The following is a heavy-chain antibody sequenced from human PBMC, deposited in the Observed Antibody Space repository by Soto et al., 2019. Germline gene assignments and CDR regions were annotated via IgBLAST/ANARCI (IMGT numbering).Heavy chain of an antibody. J-gene: IGHJ5*02. CDR3: ARGPNVRVLLTGLNWFDP. CDR2: INAGNGNT. CDR1: GYTFTSYA. D-gene: IGHD3-9*01. Sequence: GASVKVSCTASGYTFTSYAMHWVRQAPGQRLEWMGWINAGNGNTKYSQKFQGRVTITRDTSASTAYMELSSLRSEDTAVYYCARGPNVRVLLTGLNWFDPWGQGTLVNSPQ. V-gene: IGHV1-3*01.